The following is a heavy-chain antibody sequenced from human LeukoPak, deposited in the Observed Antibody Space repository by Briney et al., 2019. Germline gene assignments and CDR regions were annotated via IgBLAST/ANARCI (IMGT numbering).Heavy chain of an antibody. J-gene: IGHJ4*02. CDR3: ARENPGVPFDY. V-gene: IGHV1-2*02. CDR2: INPNSGDT. Sequence: ASVKVCCKASGYTFTDFYLHWVRQAPGQGLEWMGWINPNSGDTNYAQKFQARVTMTRDTSINTAYLELSGLKSDDTAVYFCARENPGVPFDYWGQGTLVTVSS. D-gene: IGHD3-3*01. CDR1: GYTFTDFY.